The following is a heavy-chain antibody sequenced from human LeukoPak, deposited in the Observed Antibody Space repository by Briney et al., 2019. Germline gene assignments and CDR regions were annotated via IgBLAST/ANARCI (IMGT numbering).Heavy chain of an antibody. CDR3: ARDGSDSTGYYYAL. Sequence: GGSLRLSCAASGFTFSSYGMHWVRQAPGKGLEWVAVISYDGSNKYYADSVKGRFTISRDNSKNTLYLQMNSLRAEDTAVYYCARDGSDSTGYYYALWGQGTLVTVSS. CDR2: ISYDGSNK. V-gene: IGHV3-30*03. CDR1: GFTFSSYG. D-gene: IGHD3-22*01. J-gene: IGHJ4*02.